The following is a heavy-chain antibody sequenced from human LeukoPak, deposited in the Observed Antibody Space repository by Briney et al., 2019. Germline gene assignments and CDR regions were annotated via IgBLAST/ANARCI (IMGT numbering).Heavy chain of an antibody. J-gene: IGHJ2*01. CDR1: GGTFSSYA. Sequence: SVKVSCKASGGTFSSYAISWVRQAPGQGLEWMGGIIPIFGTANYAQKFQGRVTITRNTSISTAYMELSSLRSEDTAVYYCARDRYYYDSSGYYRWTDPHFDLWGRGTLVTVSS. D-gene: IGHD3-22*01. CDR3: ARDRYYYDSSGYYRWTDPHFDL. CDR2: IIPIFGTA. V-gene: IGHV1-69*05.